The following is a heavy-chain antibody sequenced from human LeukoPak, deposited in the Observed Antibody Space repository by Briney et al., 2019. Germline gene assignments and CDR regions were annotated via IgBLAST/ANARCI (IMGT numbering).Heavy chain of an antibody. V-gene: IGHV4-59*01. Sequence: SETLSLTCTVSGGSMNSYSWSRIRQPPGKGLEWIANIYYSGSTNYNPSLKSRVTISLDTSKNQFSLRLSSVTAADTTVYYCARGTVSMYYMDVWGKGTTVTISS. CDR1: GGSMNSYS. J-gene: IGHJ6*03. CDR3: ARGTVSMYYMDV. D-gene: IGHD5/OR15-5a*01. CDR2: IYYSGST.